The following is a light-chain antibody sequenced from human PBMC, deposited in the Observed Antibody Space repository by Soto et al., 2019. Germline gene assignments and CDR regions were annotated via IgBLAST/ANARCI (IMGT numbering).Light chain of an antibody. CDR1: QSISSY. J-gene: IGKJ4*01. Sequence: EIVLTQSPATLSLSPGERVTLSWRASQSISSYLAWYQQKPGQAPRLLIYDASNRATGIPDRFSGSGSGTDFTLTISRLEPEDFAVYYCQQYGSSPLTFGGGTKVDIK. CDR2: DAS. V-gene: IGKV3-20*01. CDR3: QQYGSSPLT.